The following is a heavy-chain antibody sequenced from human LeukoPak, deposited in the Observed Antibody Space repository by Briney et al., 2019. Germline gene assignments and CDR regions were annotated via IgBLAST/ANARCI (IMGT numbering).Heavy chain of an antibody. CDR2: ISAYNGNT. CDR1: GYTFTSYG. D-gene: IGHD2-21*01. J-gene: IGHJ4*02. CDR3: ARDDSGVWFDY. V-gene: IGHV1-18*01. Sequence: GASVKVSCKASGYTFTSYGISWVRQAPGQGLEWMGWISAYNGNTNYAQKLQGRVTLTTETSTSTAYMELRSLRSDDTAVYYCARDDSGVWFDYWGQGTLVTVSS.